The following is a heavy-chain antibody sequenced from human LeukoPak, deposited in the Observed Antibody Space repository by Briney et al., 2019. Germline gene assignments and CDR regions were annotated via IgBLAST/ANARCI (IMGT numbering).Heavy chain of an antibody. J-gene: IGHJ4*02. Sequence: PGGSLRLSCAASGFTFSSYSMNWVRQAPGKGLEWVSSISSSSSYIYYADSVKGRFTISRDNAKNSLYLQMNSLRAEDTAVYYCARKLWFGEKPFDYWGQGTLVTVSS. D-gene: IGHD3-10*01. CDR1: GFTFSSYS. CDR3: ARKLWFGEKPFDY. V-gene: IGHV3-21*01. CDR2: ISSSSSYI.